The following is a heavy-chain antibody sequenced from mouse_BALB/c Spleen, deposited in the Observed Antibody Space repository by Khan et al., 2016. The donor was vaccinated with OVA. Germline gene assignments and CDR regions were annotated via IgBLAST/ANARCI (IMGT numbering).Heavy chain of an antibody. Sequence: QVQLKQSGPELKKPGETVRISCKASGYTFTTAGMQWVQQMPGKGLKWIGWINTHSGVPKYAEDFKGRFAFSLETSASTAYLQITNLKSEDTATYFCAGEYGYGWYFDDWGEGTTVTVSS. V-gene: IGHV9-4*02. J-gene: IGHJ1*01. CDR3: AGEYGYGWYFDD. CDR1: GYTFTTAG. D-gene: IGHD2-2*01. CDR2: INTHSGVP.